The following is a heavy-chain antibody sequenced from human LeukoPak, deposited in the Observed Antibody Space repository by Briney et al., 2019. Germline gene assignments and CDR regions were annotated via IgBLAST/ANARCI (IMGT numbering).Heavy chain of an antibody. CDR3: AKAEGYCSGTWCFRWFDW. J-gene: IGHJ4*02. CDR2: IKQDGSEK. CDR1: GFTFSSYW. V-gene: IGHV3-7*03. D-gene: IGHD2-15*01. Sequence: GGSLRLSCAASGFTFSSYWMSWVRQAPGKGLEWVANIKQDGSEKYYVDSVKGRFTISRDNAKNSLYLQMNSLRAEDTAVYYCAKAEGYCSGTWCFRWFDWWGQGTLVTVSS.